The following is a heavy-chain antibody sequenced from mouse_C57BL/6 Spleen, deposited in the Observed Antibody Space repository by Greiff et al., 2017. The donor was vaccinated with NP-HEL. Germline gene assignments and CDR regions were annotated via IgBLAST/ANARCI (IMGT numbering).Heavy chain of an antibody. CDR1: GYTFTSYW. D-gene: IGHD2-1*01. CDR3: ARGGPVYGKIAY. CDR2: IDPSDSYT. J-gene: IGHJ3*01. Sequence: QVQLQQPGAELVRPGTSVKLSCKASGYTFTSYWMHWVKQRPGQGLEWIGVIDPSDSYTNYNQKFKGKATLTVDTSSSTAYMQLSSLTSEDSAVYYCARGGPVYGKIAYWGQGTLVTVSA. V-gene: IGHV1-59*01.